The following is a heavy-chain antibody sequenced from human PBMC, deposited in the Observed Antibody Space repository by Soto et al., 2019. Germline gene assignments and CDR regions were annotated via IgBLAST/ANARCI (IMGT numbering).Heavy chain of an antibody. Sequence: QVQLVQSGAEVKKPGSSVKVSCKASGGTFSSYAISWVRQAPGQGLEWMGGIIHIFGTANYAQKFQGRVTITAVESTSTAYMELSRLRSEDTAVYYCAHRDIYRRSFDYWGQGTLVTVSS. CDR2: IIHIFGTA. D-gene: IGHD1-26*01. CDR1: GGTFSSYA. V-gene: IGHV1-69*01. J-gene: IGHJ4*02. CDR3: AHRDIYRRSFDY.